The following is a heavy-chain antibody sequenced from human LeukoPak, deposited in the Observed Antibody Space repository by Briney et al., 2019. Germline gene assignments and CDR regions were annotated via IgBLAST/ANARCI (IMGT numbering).Heavy chain of an antibody. J-gene: IGHJ4*02. CDR3: ARDRMVRGVITILFAY. V-gene: IGHV3-23*01. Sequence: SGGSLRLSCAASGFTFSSYAMSWVRQAPGKGLEWVSAISGSGGSTYYADSVKGRFTISRDNSKNTLYLQMNSLRAEDTAVYYCARDRMVRGVITILFAYWGQGTLVTVSS. CDR2: ISGSGGST. CDR1: GFTFSSYA. D-gene: IGHD3-10*01.